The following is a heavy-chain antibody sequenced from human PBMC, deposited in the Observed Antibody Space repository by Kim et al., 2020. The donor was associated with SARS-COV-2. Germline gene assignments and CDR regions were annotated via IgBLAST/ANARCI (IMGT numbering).Heavy chain of an antibody. V-gene: IGHV3-33*01. J-gene: IGHJ3*02. CDR3: ARGHSAAQDAFDI. CDR2: IWYDGSNK. Sequence: GGSLRLYCAASGFTFSSYGMHWVRQAPGKGLEWVAVIWYDGSNKYYADSVKGRFTISRDNSKNTLYLQMNSLRAEDTAVYYCARGHSAAQDAFDIWGQGTMVTVSS. CDR1: GFTFSSYG. D-gene: IGHD6-6*01.